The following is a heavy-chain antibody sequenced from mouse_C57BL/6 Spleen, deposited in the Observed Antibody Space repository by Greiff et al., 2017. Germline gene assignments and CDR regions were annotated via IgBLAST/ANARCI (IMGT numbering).Heavy chain of an antibody. Sequence: QVQLKESGAELVRPGTSVKVSCKASGYAFTNYLIEWVKQRPGQGLEWIGVINPGSGGTNYNEKFKGKATLTADKSSSTAYMQLSSLTSEDAAVYFCARGGLPYYFDYWGQGTTLTVSS. J-gene: IGHJ2*01. D-gene: IGHD2-2*01. V-gene: IGHV1-54*01. CDR2: INPGSGGT. CDR1: GYAFTNYL. CDR3: ARGGLPYYFDY.